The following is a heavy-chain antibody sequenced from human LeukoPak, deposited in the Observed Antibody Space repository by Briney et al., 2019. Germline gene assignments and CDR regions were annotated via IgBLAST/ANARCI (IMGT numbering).Heavy chain of an antibody. CDR1: EFTFSHYA. J-gene: IGHJ4*02. CDR3: TRNEYGEYYFDY. D-gene: IGHD4/OR15-4a*01. V-gene: IGHV3-30-3*01. CDR2: TSYDGSNK. Sequence: GRSLRPSCVASEFTFSHYAMHWVRQAHSKGLEWVAVTSYDGSNKHYADSVRGRFTISRDNSKNTLYLQMNSLRPEDTAVYYCTRNEYGEYYFDYWGQGTLVTVSS.